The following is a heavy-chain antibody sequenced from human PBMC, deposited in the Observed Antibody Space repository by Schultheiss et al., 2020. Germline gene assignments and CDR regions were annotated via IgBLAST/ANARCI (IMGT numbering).Heavy chain of an antibody. J-gene: IGHJ6*02. V-gene: IGHV4-31*03. CDR3: ARESSSTSREGYYYGMDV. CDR2: IYYSGST. CDR1: GGSISSGGYY. D-gene: IGHD2-2*01. Sequence: SETLSLTCTVSGGSISSGGYYWSWIRQHPGKGLEWIGYIYYSGSTYYNPSLKSRVTISVDTSKNQFSLKLSSVTAVNTAVYYCARESSSTSREGYYYGMDVWGQGTTVTVSS.